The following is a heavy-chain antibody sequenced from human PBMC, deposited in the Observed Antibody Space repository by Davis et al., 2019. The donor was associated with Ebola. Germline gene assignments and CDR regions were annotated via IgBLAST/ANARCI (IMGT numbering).Heavy chain of an antibody. J-gene: IGHJ4*02. Sequence: GESLKISCAASGFTFSSYGMHWVRQAPGKGLEWVAFIRYDGSNKYYADSVKGRFTISRDNSKNTLYLQMNSLRPEDTAVYYCARDLHDSSGITPGGYWGQGTLVTVSS. V-gene: IGHV3-30*02. CDR2: IRYDGSNK. CDR3: ARDLHDSSGITPGGY. D-gene: IGHD3-22*01. CDR1: GFTFSSYG.